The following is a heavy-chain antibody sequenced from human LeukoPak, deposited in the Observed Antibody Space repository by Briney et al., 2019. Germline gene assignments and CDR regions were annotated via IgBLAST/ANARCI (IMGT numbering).Heavy chain of an antibody. V-gene: IGHV4-4*07. J-gene: IGHJ4*02. CDR1: GGSISSYY. D-gene: IGHD3-10*01. CDR3: ARGGGGSGSDFLFDY. Sequence: SETLSLTCTVSGGSISSYYWSWIRQPAGKGLEWIGRIYTSGSTNYNPSLKSRVPMTVDTSKNQFSLKLSSVTAADTAVYYCARGGGGSGSDFLFDYWGQGTLVTVSS. CDR2: IYTSGST.